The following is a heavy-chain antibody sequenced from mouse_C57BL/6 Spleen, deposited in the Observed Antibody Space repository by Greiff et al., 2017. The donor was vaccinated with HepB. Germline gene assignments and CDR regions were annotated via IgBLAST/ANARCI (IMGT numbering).Heavy chain of an antibody. V-gene: IGHV5-16*01. D-gene: IGHD1-1*01. CDR2: INYDGSST. CDR3: ARDQNYGSSYGYFDV. CDR1: GFTFSDYY. J-gene: IGHJ1*03. Sequence: EVQRVESEGGLVQPGSSMKLSCTASGFTFSDYYMAWVRQVPEKGLEWVANINYDGSSTYYLDSLKSRFIISRDNAKNILYLQMSSLKSEDKATYYCARDQNYGSSYGYFDVWGTGTTVTVSS.